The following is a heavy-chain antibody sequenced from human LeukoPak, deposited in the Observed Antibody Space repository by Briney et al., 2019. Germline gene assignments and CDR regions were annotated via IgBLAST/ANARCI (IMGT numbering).Heavy chain of an antibody. J-gene: IGHJ4*02. CDR1: GFTFGNYW. CDR2: TNHDGSYT. Sequence: PGGSLRLSCAASGFTFGNYWMHWVRQAPGKGPVWVSCTNHDGSYTPYADSVKGRFTISRDNSKNTLYLQMNSLRAEDTAVYYCTRDRGRYAGFDYWGRGTLVSVSS. CDR3: TRDRGRYAGFDY. D-gene: IGHD3-9*01. V-gene: IGHV3-74*01.